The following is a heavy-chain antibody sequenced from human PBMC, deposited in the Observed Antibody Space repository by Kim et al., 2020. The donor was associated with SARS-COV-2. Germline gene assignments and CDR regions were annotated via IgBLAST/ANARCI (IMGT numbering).Heavy chain of an antibody. CDR2: ISSSSSTI. V-gene: IGHV3-48*04. D-gene: IGHD4-17*01. CDR1: GFTFSSYS. J-gene: IGHJ3*02. CDR3: ARDWTTVVPDAFDI. Sequence: GGSLRLSCAASGFTFSSYSMNWVRQAPGKGLEWVSYISSSSSTIYYADSVKGRFTISRDNAKNSLYLQMNSLRAEDTAVYYCARDWTTVVPDAFDIWGQGTMVTVSS.